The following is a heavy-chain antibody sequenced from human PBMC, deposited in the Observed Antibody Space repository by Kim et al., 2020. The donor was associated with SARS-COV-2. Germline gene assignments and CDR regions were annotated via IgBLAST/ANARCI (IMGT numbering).Heavy chain of an antibody. V-gene: IGHV1-69*13. J-gene: IGHJ3*02. CDR1: GGTFSSYA. CDR2: IIPIFGTP. Sequence: SVKVSCKASGGTFSSYAISWVRQAPGQGLEWMGGIIPIFGTPNYARKFQGRVTITADESTSTAYMELSSLRSEDTAVYYCARSSAAAGTVDAFDIWGQGTMVTVSS. CDR3: ARSSAAAGTVDAFDI. D-gene: IGHD6-13*01.